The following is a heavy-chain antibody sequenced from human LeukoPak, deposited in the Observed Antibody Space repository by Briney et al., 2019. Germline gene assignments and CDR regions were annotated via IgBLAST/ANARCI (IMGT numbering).Heavy chain of an antibody. D-gene: IGHD4-17*01. CDR3: ARDVSHGDYAWFDP. Sequence: GGSLRLSCAASGFTFSSYGMHWVRQAPGKGLEWVAAIWYDGSNKYYADSVKGRFTISRDNSKNTLYLQMNSLRAEDTAVYYCARDVSHGDYAWFDPWGQGTLVTVSS. CDR2: IWYDGSNK. CDR1: GFTFSSYG. V-gene: IGHV3-33*01. J-gene: IGHJ5*02.